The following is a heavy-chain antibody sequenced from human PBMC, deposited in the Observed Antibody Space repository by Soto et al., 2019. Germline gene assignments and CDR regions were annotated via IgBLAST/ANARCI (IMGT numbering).Heavy chain of an antibody. Sequence: PGGSLRLSCAASGFILRSYWMHWVRPAPGQGLVWVSRINRDGSDTTYADSVKGRFIISRDNAKNTVYLQMNSLRAQDTAVYYCASQNSADELDYFDYWGQGNLVTVSS. CDR1: GFILRSYW. CDR2: INRDGSDT. CDR3: ASQNSADELDYFDY. V-gene: IGHV3-74*01. D-gene: IGHD5-12*01. J-gene: IGHJ4*02.